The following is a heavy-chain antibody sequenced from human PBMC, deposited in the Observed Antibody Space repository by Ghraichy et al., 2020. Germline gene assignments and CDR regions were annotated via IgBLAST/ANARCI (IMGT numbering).Heavy chain of an antibody. CDR3: ARGILGTSYS. V-gene: IGHV4-34*01. CDR2: INHSGST. Sequence: SETLSLTCAVYGGSFSGYYWSWIRQPPGKGLEWIGEINHSGSTNYNPSLKSRVTISIDTSKNQFSLKLRSVTAADTAVYYCARGILGTSYSWGRGTLVTVSS. D-gene: IGHD2-15*01. J-gene: IGHJ4*02. CDR1: GGSFSGYY.